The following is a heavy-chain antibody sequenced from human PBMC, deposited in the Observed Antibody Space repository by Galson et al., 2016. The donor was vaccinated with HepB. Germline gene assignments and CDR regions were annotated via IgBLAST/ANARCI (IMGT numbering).Heavy chain of an antibody. CDR1: GFSLSTNGVG. CDR2: IYWDDDK. V-gene: IGHV2-5*02. CDR3: AHRPIPHMEAAGYFDY. Sequence: PALVKPTQTLTLTCTFSGFSLSTNGVGVGWIRQPPGKALEWLALIYWDDDKRYSASLKSRLTITKDTSKNQVVLTMTNMDPVDTATYFCAHRPIPHMEAAGYFDYWGQGILVTVSS. J-gene: IGHJ4*02. D-gene: IGHD6-13*01.